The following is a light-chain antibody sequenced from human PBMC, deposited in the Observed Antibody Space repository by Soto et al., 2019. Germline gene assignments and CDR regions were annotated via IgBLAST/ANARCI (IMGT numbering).Light chain of an antibody. CDR3: QQYNHWTSIT. Sequence: EIVMTQSPATLSVSPGERAILSCSASQSIRTNVAWYQQRPGQAPRLLIYGASTRATDIPARFSGSGSGTEFTLTISSLQSEDFAIYDCQQYNHWTSITFGQGTRLE. V-gene: IGKV3-15*01. J-gene: IGKJ5*01. CDR1: QSIRTN. CDR2: GAS.